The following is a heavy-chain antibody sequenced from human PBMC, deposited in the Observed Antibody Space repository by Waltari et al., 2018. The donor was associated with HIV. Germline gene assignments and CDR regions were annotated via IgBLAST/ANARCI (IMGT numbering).Heavy chain of an antibody. CDR1: GFTFSSYW. Sequence: EVQVVESGGGLVQPGGSLRLSCEASGFTFSSYWMHWVRQAPGKGLVWVSRINSDGSSTGYVDSVKGPYTISRDNAKNTMYLKMNNLRAEDTAVYYCAPGRGWFDPWGQGTLVTVSS. J-gene: IGHJ5*02. CDR3: APGRGWFDP. CDR2: INSDGSST. V-gene: IGHV3-74*01.